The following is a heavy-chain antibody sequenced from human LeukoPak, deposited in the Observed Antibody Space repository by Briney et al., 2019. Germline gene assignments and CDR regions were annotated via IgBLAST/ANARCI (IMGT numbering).Heavy chain of an antibody. CDR1: GFTFSSYA. V-gene: IGHV3-23*01. CDR2: ISGSGGST. J-gene: IGHJ4*02. D-gene: IGHD3-22*01. Sequence: GGSLRLSCAASGFTFSSYAMSWVRQAPGKGLEWVSAISGSGGSTYYADSVKGRFTISRDNSKNTLYLQMNSLRAEDTAVYYCAKVILYYGSSGSKRYYFDYWGQGTLVTVSS. CDR3: AKVILYYGSSGSKRYYFDY.